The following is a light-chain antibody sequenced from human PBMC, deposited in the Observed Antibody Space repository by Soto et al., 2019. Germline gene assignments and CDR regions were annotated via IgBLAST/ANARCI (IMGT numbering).Light chain of an antibody. CDR1: QSVSSY. CDR3: QQRSNWPYT. CDR2: AAS. J-gene: IGKJ2*01. V-gene: IGKV3-11*01. Sequence: ENVLTQSPATLSLSPGERATLSCRASQSVSSYLAWYQQKPGQAPRLLFYAASNRATGIPARFSGSGSGTDFTLTISSLEPEDFAVYYCQQRSNWPYTFGQGTKVEI.